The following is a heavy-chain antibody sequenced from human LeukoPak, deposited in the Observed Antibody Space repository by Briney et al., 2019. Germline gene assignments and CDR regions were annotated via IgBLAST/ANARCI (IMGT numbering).Heavy chain of an antibody. CDR1: GYTFTSYY. CDR3: ARAGDSSSSGDY. D-gene: IGHD6-6*01. CDR2: SNPSGGSS. Sequence: GASVKVSCKASGYTFTSYYIHWVRQAPGQGLEWMGISNPSGGSSNYAQKFQGRVTMTRDTSTSTVYMELSSLRSEDTAVYYCARAGDSSSSGDYWGQGTLVTVSS. J-gene: IGHJ4*02. V-gene: IGHV1-46*01.